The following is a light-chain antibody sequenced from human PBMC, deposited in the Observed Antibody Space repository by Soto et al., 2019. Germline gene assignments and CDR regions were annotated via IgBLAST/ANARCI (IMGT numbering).Light chain of an antibody. CDR2: DVS. J-gene: IGLJ1*01. V-gene: IGLV2-14*01. CDR3: SSFTTSSTLV. Sequence: QSVLTQPASVSGSPGQPITISCTGTSSDVGSFDSVAWYQHNPGKAPKLMIYDVSNRPSGVSSRFSGSKSGNTASLSISGLQTEDEANYYCSSFTTSSTLVFGTGTKAIAL. CDR1: SSDVGSFDS.